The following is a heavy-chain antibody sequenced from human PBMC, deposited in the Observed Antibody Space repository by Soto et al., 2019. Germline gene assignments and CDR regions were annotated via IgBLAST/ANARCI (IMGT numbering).Heavy chain of an antibody. D-gene: IGHD3-3*01. J-gene: IGHJ4*02. Sequence: SEALSLTCALYGGSVDGYYWGWIRQSPGKGLEWIGEIHHSGSTKYNPSLKSRVSLSVDTSTKQFSLKMTSMTAADRGVYYCARWFDSWSGYLFWGQGTPVPVSS. CDR1: GGSVDGYY. CDR3: ARWFDSWSGYLF. CDR2: IHHSGST. V-gene: IGHV4-34*01.